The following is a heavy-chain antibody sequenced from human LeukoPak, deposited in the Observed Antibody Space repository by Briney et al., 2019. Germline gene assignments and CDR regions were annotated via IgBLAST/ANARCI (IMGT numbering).Heavy chain of an antibody. CDR2: ISAYNGNT. V-gene: IGHV1-18*01. D-gene: IGHD3-22*01. J-gene: IGHJ3*02. CDR3: ARDPTTLYYYDSSGYLRAFDI. Sequence: GASVKVSCKASGYTFTSYGISWVRQAPGQGLEWMGWISAYNGNTNYAQKLQGRVTMTTDTSTSTAYMELRSLRSDDTAVYYCARDPTTLYYYDSSGYLRAFDIWGQGTMVTVSS. CDR1: GYTFTSYG.